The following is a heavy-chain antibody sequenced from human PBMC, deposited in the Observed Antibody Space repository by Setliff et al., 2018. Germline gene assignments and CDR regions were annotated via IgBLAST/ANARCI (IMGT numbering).Heavy chain of an antibody. CDR1: GGSISSYY. V-gene: IGHV4-34*01. CDR3: RQAVVGRDVFDL. CDR2: INHSGSG. J-gene: IGHJ3*01. D-gene: IGHD1-1*01. Sequence: SETLSLTCTVSGGSISSYYWSWIRQPPGKGLEWFGEINHSGSGDYNPSFKGRVTISVDTSKKQFSLTLTSVTAADTALYYCRQAVVGRDVFDLWGQGTVVTVSS.